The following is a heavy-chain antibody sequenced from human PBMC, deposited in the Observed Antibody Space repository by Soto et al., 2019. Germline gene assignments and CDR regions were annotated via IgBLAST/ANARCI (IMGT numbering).Heavy chain of an antibody. CDR2: MCSGGNS. J-gene: IGHJ5*02. CDR3: TRGDL. Sequence: LRLSCAASGFIVSSNYTSWVRQAPGKGLEWVSTMCSGGNSYYVDSVKGRFTISRDISKNALYLQMNSLRAEDTAMYYCTRGDLWGQGTLVTVSS. CDR1: GFIVSSNY. V-gene: IGHV3-53*01.